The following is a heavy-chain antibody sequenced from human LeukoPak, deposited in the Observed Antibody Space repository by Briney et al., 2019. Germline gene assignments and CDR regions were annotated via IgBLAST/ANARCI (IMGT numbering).Heavy chain of an antibody. CDR1: GFTFSSYA. CDR2: ISGSGDST. D-gene: IGHD6-19*01. Sequence: GGSLRLSCAASGFTFSSYAMSWVRQAPGKGLEWVSGISGSGDSTYYADSVKGRFTISRGNSKNTLYLQMNSLRAEDTAVYYCARRSGIAVAGAFDYWGQGTLVTVSS. CDR3: ARRSGIAVAGAFDY. V-gene: IGHV3-23*01. J-gene: IGHJ4*02.